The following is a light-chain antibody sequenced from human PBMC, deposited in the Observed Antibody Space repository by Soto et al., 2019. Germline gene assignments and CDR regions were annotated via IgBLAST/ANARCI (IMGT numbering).Light chain of an antibody. V-gene: IGKV1-39*01. CDR2: AAS. J-gene: IGKJ2*01. CDR3: QQSYNTLPT. CDR1: QTISSY. Sequence: DIQMTQSPSSLSASVGDRVTITCRASQTISSYLNWYQQKPGKAPKLLIYAASFLQSGVPSRFSGSGSGTDFTLTISNLQPEDFATYYCQQSYNTLPTFGQGTKVEIK.